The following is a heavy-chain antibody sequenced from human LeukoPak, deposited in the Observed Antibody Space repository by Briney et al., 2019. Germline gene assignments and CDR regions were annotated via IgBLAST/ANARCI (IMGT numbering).Heavy chain of an antibody. CDR3: AKRDDSGGNLVDL. D-gene: IGHD3-22*01. V-gene: IGHV4-39*02. CDR2: IYYSGST. CDR1: GGSIRSGSHY. J-gene: IGHJ4*02. Sequence: SETLSLTCTVSGGSIRSGSHYWAWIRQPPGKGLEWIGSIYYSGSTYYNPSLENRATISIDTSKNHFSLKLSSLSAADTSVYYCAKRDDSGGNLVDLWGQGTLVTVS.